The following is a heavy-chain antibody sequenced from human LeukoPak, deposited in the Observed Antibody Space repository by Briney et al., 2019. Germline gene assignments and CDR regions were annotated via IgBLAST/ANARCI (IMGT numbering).Heavy chain of an antibody. CDR1: GFTFSSYA. CDR2: ISGSGGST. Sequence: PGGSLRLSCAASGFTFSSYAMSWVRQAPGKGLEWVSAISGSGGSTYYADSVKGRFTIPRDNSKNTLYLQMNSLRAEDTAVYYCAKLNDFWSGYSDYWGQGTLVTVSS. V-gene: IGHV3-23*01. J-gene: IGHJ4*02. CDR3: AKLNDFWSGYSDY. D-gene: IGHD3-3*01.